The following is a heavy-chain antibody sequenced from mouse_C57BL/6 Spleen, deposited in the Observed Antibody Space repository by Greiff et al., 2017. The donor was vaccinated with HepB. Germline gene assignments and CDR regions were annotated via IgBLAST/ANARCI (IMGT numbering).Heavy chain of an antibody. D-gene: IGHD1-1*01. CDR2: INPNNGGT. CDR3: AEATTDAMDY. J-gene: IGHJ4*01. V-gene: IGHV1-26*01. CDR1: GYTFTDYY. Sequence: VQLQQSGPELVKPGASVKISCKASGYTFTDYYMNWVKQSHGKSLEWIGDINPNNGGTSYNQKFKGKATLTVDKSSSTAYMELRSLTSEDSAVYYCAEATTDAMDYWGQGTSVTVSS.